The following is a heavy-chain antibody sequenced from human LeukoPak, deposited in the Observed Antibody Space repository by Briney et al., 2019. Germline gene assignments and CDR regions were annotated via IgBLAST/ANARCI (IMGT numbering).Heavy chain of an antibody. CDR1: GGTFSSYA. CDR2: IIPIFGTA. CDR3: ARGSRYRDYFDY. J-gene: IGHJ4*02. V-gene: IGHV1-69*13. D-gene: IGHD1-1*01. Sequence: SVKVSCKASGGTFSSYAISWARQAPGQGLEWMGGIIPIFGTANYAQKFQGRVTITADESTSTAYTELSSLRSEDTAVYYCARGSRYRDYFDYWGQGTLVTVSS.